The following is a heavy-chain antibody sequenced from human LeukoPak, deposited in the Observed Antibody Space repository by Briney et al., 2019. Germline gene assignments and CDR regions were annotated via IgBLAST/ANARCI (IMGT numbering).Heavy chain of an antibody. J-gene: IGHJ4*02. CDR3: ARDGLDIVATIPQLIDY. D-gene: IGHD5-12*01. CDR2: ISAYNGNT. V-gene: IGHV1-18*01. CDR1: GGTFSSYA. Sequence: ASVKVSCKASGGTFSSYAISWVRQAPGQGLEWMGWISAYNGNTNYAQKLQGRVTMTTDTSTSTAYMELRSLRSDDTAVYYCARDGLDIVATIPQLIDYWGQGTLVTVSS.